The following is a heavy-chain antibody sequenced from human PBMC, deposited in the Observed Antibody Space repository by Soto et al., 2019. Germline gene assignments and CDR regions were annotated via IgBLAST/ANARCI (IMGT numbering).Heavy chain of an antibody. CDR1: GYTFTSYA. V-gene: IGHV1-3*01. CDR2: INAGNGNT. CDR3: ARGPGGPDGPGDY. J-gene: IGHJ4*02. D-gene: IGHD2-15*01. Sequence: ASVKVSCKASGYTFTSYAMHWVRQAPGQRLEWMGWINAGNGNTKYSQKFQGRVTITRDTSASTAYMELSRLRSEDTAVYYCARGPGGPDGPGDYWGQGTLVTVSS.